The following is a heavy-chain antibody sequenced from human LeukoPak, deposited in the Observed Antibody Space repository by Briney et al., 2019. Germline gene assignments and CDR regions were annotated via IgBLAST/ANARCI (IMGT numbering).Heavy chain of an antibody. J-gene: IGHJ6*02. D-gene: IGHD5-12*01. V-gene: IGHV4-59*01. CDR1: GGSINYY. Sequence: SETLSLTCTVSGGSINYYWSWIRQSPGKGLEWIGYITSSGYTNYNPSLRSRVTISLDTSKMQFSLRLSSVTAADTAVYFCARDFGYSTAGDHYYGMDVWGQGTTVSVSS. CDR3: ARDFGYSTAGDHYYGMDV. CDR2: ITSSGYT.